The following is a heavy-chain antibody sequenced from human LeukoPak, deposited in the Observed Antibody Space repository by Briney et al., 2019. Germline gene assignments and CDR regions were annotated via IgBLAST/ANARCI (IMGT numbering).Heavy chain of an antibody. Sequence: ASVKVSCKASGYTFTGYYMHWVRQAPGQGLEWMGWINPNSGGTNYAQKFQGRVTMTRDTSTSTAYMELSRLRSDDTAVYYCARGDIVVVTAIPVWGQGTLVTVSS. CDR2: INPNSGGT. J-gene: IGHJ4*02. D-gene: IGHD2-21*02. CDR3: ARGDIVVVTAIPV. V-gene: IGHV1-2*02. CDR1: GYTFTGYY.